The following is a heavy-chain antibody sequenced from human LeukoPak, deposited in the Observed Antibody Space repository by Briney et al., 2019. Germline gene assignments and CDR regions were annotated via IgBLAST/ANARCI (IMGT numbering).Heavy chain of an antibody. CDR2: IYYSGST. CDR1: GGSISSYY. Sequence: RASETLSLTCTVSGGSISSYYWSWIRQTPGKGLEWIGYIYYSGSTNYNPSLKSRVTISVDTSKNQFSLKLSSVTAADTAVYYCAREYCGSISCSFDYWGQGTLVTVSS. V-gene: IGHV4-59*01. CDR3: AREYCGSISCSFDY. D-gene: IGHD2-2*01. J-gene: IGHJ4*02.